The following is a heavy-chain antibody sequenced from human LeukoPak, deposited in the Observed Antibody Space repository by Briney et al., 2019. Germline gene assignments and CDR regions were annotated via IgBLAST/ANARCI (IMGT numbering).Heavy chain of an antibody. CDR3: ARRVGATGDFDY. V-gene: IGHV4-39*07. Sequence: NPSETLSLTCSVSRGSISSPNYYWGWIRQSPGKGLEWIGEINHSGSTNYNPSLKSRVTISVDTSKNQFSLKLSSVTAADTAVYYCARRVGATGDFDYWGQGTLVTVSS. CDR1: RGSISSPNYY. CDR2: INHSGST. D-gene: IGHD1-26*01. J-gene: IGHJ4*02.